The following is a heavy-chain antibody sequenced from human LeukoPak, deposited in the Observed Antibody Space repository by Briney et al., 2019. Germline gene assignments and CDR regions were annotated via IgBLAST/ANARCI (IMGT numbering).Heavy chain of an antibody. Sequence: GGSLRLSCAASGFTFNTYTMHWVRQAPGKGLEWVTVISYDGSNKYYADSVKGRFTISRDNSKNTLYLQMNSLRAEDTAVYYCARARVERQYYYYYYYMDVWGKGTTVTVSS. D-gene: IGHD1-1*01. CDR1: GFTFNTYT. CDR3: ARARVERQYYYYYYYMDV. J-gene: IGHJ6*03. V-gene: IGHV3-30*04. CDR2: ISYDGSNK.